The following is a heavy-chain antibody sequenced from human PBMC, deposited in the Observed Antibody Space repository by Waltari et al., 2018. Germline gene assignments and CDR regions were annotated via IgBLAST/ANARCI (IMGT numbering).Heavy chain of an antibody. CDR3: AREKGYYDNSGYYIDTFDI. CDR1: GDSISSDS. V-gene: IGHV4-4*07. D-gene: IGHD3-22*01. CDR2: IFSGGST. J-gene: IGHJ3*02. Sequence: QVQLQESGPGLAKPSETLSLTCSVSGDSISSDSWIWIRQPAGKGLEWIGRIFSGGSTAYNPSLRSRVTMSLDTSKNQFSLKLSSVTAADTAVYYCAREKGYYDNSGYYIDTFDIWGQGTMVTVSS.